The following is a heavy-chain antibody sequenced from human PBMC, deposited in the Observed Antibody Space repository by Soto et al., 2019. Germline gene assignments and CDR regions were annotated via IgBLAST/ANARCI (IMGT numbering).Heavy chain of an antibody. Sequence: SETLSLTCTVSGGSISSYYWSWIRQPPGKGLEWIGYIYYSGSTNYNPSLKSRVTISVDTSRNLFSLKLRSVTATDTAVYYCARASLWSALGGDYYYYMDVWGKGTTVTVSS. J-gene: IGHJ6*03. D-gene: IGHD3-3*01. CDR2: IYYSGST. CDR3: ARASLWSALGGDYYYYMDV. V-gene: IGHV4-59*01. CDR1: GGSISSYY.